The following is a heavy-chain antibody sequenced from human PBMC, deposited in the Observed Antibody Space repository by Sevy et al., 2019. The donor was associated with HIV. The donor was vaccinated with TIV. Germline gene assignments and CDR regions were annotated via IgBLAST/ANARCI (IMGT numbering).Heavy chain of an antibody. CDR3: ARADSSSSEERFYYYGLDV. V-gene: IGHV3-48*03. Sequence: GGSLRLSCAASGFTFSSYEMNWVRQAPGKGLEWVSYIRASGLTIDYADSVKGRFTISRDNAKNSHYLHMHSLRAEDTAVYFCARADSSSSEERFYYYGLDVWGQGTTVTVSS. CDR1: GFTFSSYE. D-gene: IGHD6-6*01. CDR2: IRASGLTI. J-gene: IGHJ6*02.